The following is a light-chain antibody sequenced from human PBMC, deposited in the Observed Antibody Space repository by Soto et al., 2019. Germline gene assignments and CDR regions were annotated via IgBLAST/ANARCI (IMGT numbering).Light chain of an antibody. J-gene: IGKJ5*01. CDR1: QSVSSN. CDR2: GAS. Sequence: EIVMTQSPATLSVSPGERATLSCRASQSVSSNLAWYQQRPGQAPRLLIYGASTRATGIPVRFRGSGSGTEFTLTISSLQSEDFEVYYCQQYKNWPITFGQGTRLDIK. CDR3: QQYKNWPIT. V-gene: IGKV3D-15*01.